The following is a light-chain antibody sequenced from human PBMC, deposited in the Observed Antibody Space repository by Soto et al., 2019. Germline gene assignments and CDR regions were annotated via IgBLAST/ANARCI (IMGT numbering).Light chain of an antibody. CDR2: KAS. J-gene: IGKJ1*01. Sequence: DLQMTQSPSTLSASVGDRVTITCRASQSISSWLAWYQQKPGKAPKLLIYKASSLESGVPSRFSVSGSGTEFTLTISSLQPDDFATYYCQQYNSYCTFGQGTKVEIK. CDR1: QSISSW. V-gene: IGKV1-5*03. CDR3: QQYNSYCT.